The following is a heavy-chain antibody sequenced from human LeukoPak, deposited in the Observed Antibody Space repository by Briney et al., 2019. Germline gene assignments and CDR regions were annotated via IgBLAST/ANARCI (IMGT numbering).Heavy chain of an antibody. CDR1: GSTFSSYA. V-gene: IGHV3-30-3*01. D-gene: IGHD6-19*01. J-gene: IGHJ6*02. Sequence: GRSLRLSCAASGSTFSSYAMHWVRQAPGKGLEWVAVISYDGSNKYYADSVKGRFTISRDNSKNTLYLQMNSLRAEDTAVYYCARDPGEQWLVLTYYGMDVWGQGTTVTVSS. CDR3: ARDPGEQWLVLTYYGMDV. CDR2: ISYDGSNK.